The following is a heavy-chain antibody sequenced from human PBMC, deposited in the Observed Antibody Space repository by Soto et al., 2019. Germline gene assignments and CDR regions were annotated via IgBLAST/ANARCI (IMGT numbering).Heavy chain of an antibody. CDR3: AKGTIDWNWFDP. Sequence: EVQLLESGGGLVQPGGSLRLYCAASGFTFSSYAMSWVRQAPGKGLEWVSAISGSGGRTYYADSVKGRFTISRDNSKNTLYLQMNSLRAEDTAVYYCAKGTIDWNWFDPWGQGTLVTVSS. V-gene: IGHV3-23*01. D-gene: IGHD3-9*01. J-gene: IGHJ5*02. CDR1: GFTFSSYA. CDR2: ISGSGGRT.